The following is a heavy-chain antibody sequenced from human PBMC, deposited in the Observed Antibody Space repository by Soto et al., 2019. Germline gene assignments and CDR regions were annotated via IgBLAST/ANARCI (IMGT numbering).Heavy chain of an antibody. V-gene: IGHV3-48*02. J-gene: IGHJ6*02. D-gene: IGHD2-15*01. CDR2: ISSSSSTI. Sequence: EVQLVESGGGLVQPGGSLRLSCAASGFTFSSYSMNWVRQAPGKGLEWVSYISSSSSTIYYADSVKGRFTISRDNAKNSLYLQMNSLRDEDTDVYYCARDPGRYCSGGSCYSGDDYYYYGMDVWGQGTTVTVSS. CDR1: GFTFSSYS. CDR3: ARDPGRYCSGGSCYSGDDYYYYGMDV.